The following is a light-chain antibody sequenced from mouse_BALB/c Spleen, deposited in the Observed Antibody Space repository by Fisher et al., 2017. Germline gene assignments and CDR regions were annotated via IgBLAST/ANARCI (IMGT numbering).Light chain of an antibody. CDR2: STS. J-gene: IGKJ2*01. Sequence: IVLTQSTAIMSASPGEKVTITCSASSSVSYMHWFQQKPGTSPKLWIYSTSNLASGVPARFSGSGSGTSYSLTISRMEAEDAATYYCQQRSSYPYTFGGGTKLEIK. CDR3: QQRSSYPYT. V-gene: IGKV4-57*01. CDR1: SSVSY.